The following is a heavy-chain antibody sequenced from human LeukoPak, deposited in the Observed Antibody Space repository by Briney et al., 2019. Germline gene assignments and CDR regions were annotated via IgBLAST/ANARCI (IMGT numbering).Heavy chain of an antibody. D-gene: IGHD6-13*01. CDR1: GFTVSTNY. Sequence: PGGSLRLSCAASGFTVSTNYMNWVRQAPGKGLEWASVLYSVGDTYYGDSVKGRFTISRDNSKNTLYLQMNSLRAEDTAVYYCAGTKNIAAAGRLDYWGQGTLVTVSS. CDR3: AGTKNIAAAGRLDY. CDR2: LYSVGDT. V-gene: IGHV3-53*01. J-gene: IGHJ4*02.